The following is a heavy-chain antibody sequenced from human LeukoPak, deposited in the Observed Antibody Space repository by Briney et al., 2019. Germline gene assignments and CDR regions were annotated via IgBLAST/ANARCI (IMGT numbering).Heavy chain of an antibody. CDR3: ARDRDCSGGSCYPLRGMDV. Sequence: GGSLRLSCAASGFTFSSYSMNWVRQAPGKGLEWVSSISSSSSYIYYADSVKGRFTISRDNAKNSLYLQMNSLRAEDTAVYYCARDRDCSGGSCYPLRGMDVWGQGTTVTVSS. J-gene: IGHJ6*02. CDR2: ISSSSSYI. CDR1: GFTFSSYS. D-gene: IGHD2-15*01. V-gene: IGHV3-21*04.